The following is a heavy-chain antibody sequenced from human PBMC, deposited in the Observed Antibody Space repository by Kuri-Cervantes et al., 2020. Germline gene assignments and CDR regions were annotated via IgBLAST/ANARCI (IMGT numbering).Heavy chain of an antibody. V-gene: IGHV1-18*01. CDR3: AREGNKAVPGREEFFYYYMDV. CDR2: ISAYNGNR. J-gene: IGHJ6*03. D-gene: IGHD6-19*01. Sequence: ASVKVSCKASGGTFSSYAVSWVRQAPGQGLEWMGRISAYNGNRNYAQKIQGRVTMTIDTSTSTAYMDLRGLTSDDTAVYYCAREGNKAVPGREEFFYYYMDVWGKGTTVTVSS. CDR1: GGTFSSYA.